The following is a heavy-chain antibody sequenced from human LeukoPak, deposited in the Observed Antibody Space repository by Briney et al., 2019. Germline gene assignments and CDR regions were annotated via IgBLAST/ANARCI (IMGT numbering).Heavy chain of an antibody. V-gene: IGHV1-69*13. CDR3: ARGGRRGAVDTAMVTP. D-gene: IGHD5-18*01. CDR1: GCTFSSHA. J-gene: IGHJ5*02. CDR2: IIPIFGTA. Sequence: SVKVSCKASGCTFSSHAISWVRQAPGQGLEWMGGIIPIFGTANYAQKFQGRVTITADESTSTAYMELSSLRSEDTAVYYCARGGRRGAVDTAMVTPWGQGTLVTVSS.